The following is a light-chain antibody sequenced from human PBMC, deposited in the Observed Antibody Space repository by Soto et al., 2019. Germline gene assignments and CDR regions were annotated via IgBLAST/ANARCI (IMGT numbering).Light chain of an antibody. V-gene: IGLV1-40*01. CDR2: GNS. CDR1: ISNRGAGYD. CDR3: QSYDSSLSGLV. J-gene: IGLJ1*01. Sequence: QSVLTQPPSVSGAPGQRVTISCSGHISNRGAGYDVHGYQQLPGTAPKLHIYGNSNRPSGVPDRFSGSKSGTSASLAITGLQAEDEADYYCQSYDSSLSGLVFGTGTKLTVL.